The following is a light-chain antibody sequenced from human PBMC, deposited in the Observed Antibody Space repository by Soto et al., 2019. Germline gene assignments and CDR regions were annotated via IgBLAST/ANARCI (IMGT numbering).Light chain of an antibody. CDR1: SNDVGRFNY. V-gene: IGLV2-8*01. CDR3: SSFVHGTSYV. Sequence: QSLLTQAPSASGSPGQSVTISCAGTSNDVGRFNYVSWYQRHPGKAPKLIIYEVNKRPSGVPDRFSGSKSGNTASLTVSGLQAEDEADYFCSSFVHGTSYVFGTGTKVTVL. CDR2: EVN. J-gene: IGLJ1*01.